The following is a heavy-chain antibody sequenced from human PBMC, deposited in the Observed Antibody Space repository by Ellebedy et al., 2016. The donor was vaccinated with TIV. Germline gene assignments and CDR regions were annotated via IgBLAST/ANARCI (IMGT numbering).Heavy chain of an antibody. CDR2: IRSQANSYAT. Sequence: GGSLRLXXAASGLTFSGSAMHWARQSSGKGLEWIGRIRSQANSYATAYAPSVKGRFFISRDDSKNTAYLHMNSLNTEDSAVYYCTRRGVSGGITFDYWGQGTLVTVSS. J-gene: IGHJ4*02. V-gene: IGHV3-73*01. D-gene: IGHD1-20*01. CDR1: GLTFSGSA. CDR3: TRRGVSGGITFDY.